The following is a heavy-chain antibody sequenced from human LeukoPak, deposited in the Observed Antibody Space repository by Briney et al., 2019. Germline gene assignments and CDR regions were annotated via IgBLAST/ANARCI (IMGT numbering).Heavy chain of an antibody. Sequence: SETLSLTCTVSGGSISSSSYYWGWIRQPPGKGLEWIGYIHYSGSAYYNPSLKSRLTISVDTSRNQFSLQLSSVTPADTAFYYCARYYCASTRCPGIDYWGQGTLVTVSS. V-gene: IGHV4-30-4*08. CDR3: ARYYCASTRCPGIDY. CDR2: IHYSGSA. CDR1: GGSISSSSYY. D-gene: IGHD2-2*01. J-gene: IGHJ4*02.